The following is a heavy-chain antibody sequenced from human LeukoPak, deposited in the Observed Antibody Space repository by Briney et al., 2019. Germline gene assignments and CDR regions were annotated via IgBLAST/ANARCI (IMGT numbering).Heavy chain of an antibody. CDR3: ARQKGPNRQNWFDP. CDR1: GYTFTGYY. Sequence: ASVKVSCKASGYTFTGYYMHSVRHAPGQGLEWMGWINPNRGGTNYAQKFQGWFTMTRDTSISTAYMELSRLRSDDTAVYYCARQKGPNRQNWFDPWGQGTLVTVSS. V-gene: IGHV1-2*04. J-gene: IGHJ5*02. CDR2: INPNRGGT.